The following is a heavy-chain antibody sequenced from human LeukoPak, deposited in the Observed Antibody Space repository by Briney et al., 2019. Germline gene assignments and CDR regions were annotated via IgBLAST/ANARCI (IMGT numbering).Heavy chain of an antibody. D-gene: IGHD2-8*01. V-gene: IGHV3-21*01. Sequence: GGSLRLSCAASGFTFSSYSMNWVRQAPGKGLEWVSSISSSSSYIYYADLVKGRFTISRDNAKNSLYLQMNSLRAEDTAVYYCASGRCTNGVCYKGYYWGQGTLVSVSS. CDR2: ISSSSSYI. CDR1: GFTFSSYS. J-gene: IGHJ4*02. CDR3: ASGRCTNGVCYKGYY.